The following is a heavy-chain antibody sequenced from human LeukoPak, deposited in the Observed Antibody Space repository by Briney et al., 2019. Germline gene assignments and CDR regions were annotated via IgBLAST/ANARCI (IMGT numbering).Heavy chain of an antibody. CDR2: ISYDGSNK. J-gene: IGHJ4*02. V-gene: IGHV3-30*04. CDR3: ARDPLGYCSGGSCYGLDY. Sequence: GGSLRLSCAASGFTFSSYAMHWVRQAPGKGLEWAAVISYDGSNKYYADSVKGRFTISRDNSKNTLYLQMNSLRAEDTAVYYCARDPLGYCSGGSCYGLDYWGQGTLVTVSS. D-gene: IGHD2-15*01. CDR1: GFTFSSYA.